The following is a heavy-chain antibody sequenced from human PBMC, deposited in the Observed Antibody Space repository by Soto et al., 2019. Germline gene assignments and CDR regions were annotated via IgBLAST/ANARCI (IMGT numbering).Heavy chain of an antibody. CDR3: AKDPLYCGSGSYLDY. J-gene: IGHJ4*02. CDR1: GFTFSSYG. CDR2: ISYDGSNK. Sequence: QVQLVESGGGVVQPGRSLRLSCAASGFTFSSYGMHWVRQAPGKGLEWVAVISYDGSNKYYADSVKGRFTISRDNSKNTLYLQMNSLRAEDTAVYYCAKDPLYCGSGSYLDYWGQGTLVTVSS. D-gene: IGHD3-10*01. V-gene: IGHV3-30*18.